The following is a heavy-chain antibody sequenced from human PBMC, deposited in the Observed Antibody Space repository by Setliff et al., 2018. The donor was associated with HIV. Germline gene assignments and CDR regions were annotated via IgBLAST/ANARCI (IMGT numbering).Heavy chain of an antibody. CDR2: ISYDGSNK. CDR3: AREVAADGTYFDY. V-gene: IGHV3-30*04. D-gene: IGHD6-13*01. CDR1: GFTFSNSA. J-gene: IGHJ4*01. Sequence: SLRLSCAASGFTFSNSAMHWVRQAPGKGLGWVAGISYDGSNKYYTDSVKGRFTISRDNSKNTLYLQTNSLRAEDSAVYYCAREVAADGTYFDYWGQGALVTVSS.